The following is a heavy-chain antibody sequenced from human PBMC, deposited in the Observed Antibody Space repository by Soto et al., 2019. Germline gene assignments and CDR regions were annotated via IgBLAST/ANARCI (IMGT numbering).Heavy chain of an antibody. CDR2: VYSSGTT. CDR3: ARDIASYAYGEGY. D-gene: IGHD2-21*01. V-gene: IGHV4-4*07. J-gene: IGHJ4*02. Sequence: SETLSLTCSVSGGSINSYWWSWIRQPAGKGLEWIGRVYSSGTTDYNPSLNSRATLSVETSKNQFSLKLSSVTAADTAVYYCARDIASYAYGEGYWGQGIQVTVSS. CDR1: GGSINSYW.